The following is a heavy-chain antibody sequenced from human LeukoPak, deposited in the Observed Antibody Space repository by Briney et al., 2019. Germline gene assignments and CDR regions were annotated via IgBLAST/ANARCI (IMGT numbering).Heavy chain of an antibody. Sequence: SETLSLTCTVSGGSISSYYWGWIRQPPGKGLEWIGNIYYSGSTYYNPSLKSRVTISIDTSKNQFSLKLSSVTAADTAVYYCARDGRFPPEVLPRYFDYWGQGTLVTVSS. CDR1: GGSISSYY. V-gene: IGHV4-39*07. CDR3: ARDGRFPPEVLPRYFDY. J-gene: IGHJ4*02. CDR2: IYYSGST. D-gene: IGHD1-26*01.